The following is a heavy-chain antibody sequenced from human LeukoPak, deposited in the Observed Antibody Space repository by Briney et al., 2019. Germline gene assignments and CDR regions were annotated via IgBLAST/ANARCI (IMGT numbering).Heavy chain of an antibody. J-gene: IGHJ3*01. CDR3: ARGRAGFDGFDF. CDR1: GYIFTGHY. V-gene: IGHV1-2*02. Sequence: ASVKVSCKASGYIFTGHYLHWVRQAPGQGLEWMGCINPNSGGTNYALRFQGRVTMTSDTSTRTAYMDLSGLRSDDTAVFYCARGRAGFDGFDFWGQGTMVNVSS. D-gene: IGHD3-9*01. CDR2: INPNSGGT.